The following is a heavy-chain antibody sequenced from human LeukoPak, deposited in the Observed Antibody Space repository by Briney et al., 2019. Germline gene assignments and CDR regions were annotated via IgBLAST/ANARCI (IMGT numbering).Heavy chain of an antibody. CDR2: ISYDGSNK. J-gene: IGHJ6*03. CDR1: GFTFSSYA. D-gene: IGHD3-10*01. V-gene: IGHV3-30*15. CDR3: ARAYPMVRGVPAYYYYYYMDV. Sequence: GGSLRLSCAASGFTFSSYAMHWVRQAPGKGLEWVAVISYDGSNKYYADSVKGRFTISRDNSKNTLSLQMSSLRAEDTAVYYCARAYPMVRGVPAYYYYYYMDVWGKGTTVTVSS.